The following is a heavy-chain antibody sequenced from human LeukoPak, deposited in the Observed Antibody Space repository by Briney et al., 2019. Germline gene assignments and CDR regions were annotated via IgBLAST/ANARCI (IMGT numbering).Heavy chain of an antibody. J-gene: IGHJ1*01. Sequence: SETLSLTCTVSGGSISSSSYYWGWSRQPPGKGLEWIGSIYYSGSTYYNPSLKSRVTISVDTSKNQFSLKLSSVTAADTAVYYCARQQLASSSWYPGGYFQHWGQSTLVTVSS. CDR3: ARQQLASSSWYPGGYFQH. V-gene: IGHV4-39*01. D-gene: IGHD6-13*01. CDR1: GGSISSSSYY. CDR2: IYYSGST.